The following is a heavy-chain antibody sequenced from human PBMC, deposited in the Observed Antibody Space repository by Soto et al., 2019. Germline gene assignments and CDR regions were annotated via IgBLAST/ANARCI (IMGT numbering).Heavy chain of an antibody. CDR3: AKDREGSQGFVYYYYYGLDV. V-gene: IGHV3-23*01. J-gene: IGHJ6*02. CDR1: GFTFSSYA. CDR2: ISGSGGST. Sequence: WGSLRLSCAASGFTFSSYAMNWVRQAPGKGLEWVSGISGSGGSTYYADSVKGRFTISRDNSKNTVYLQMNSLRAEETAVYYCAKDREGSQGFVYYYYYGLDVWGQGTTVTVSS. D-gene: IGHD2-15*01.